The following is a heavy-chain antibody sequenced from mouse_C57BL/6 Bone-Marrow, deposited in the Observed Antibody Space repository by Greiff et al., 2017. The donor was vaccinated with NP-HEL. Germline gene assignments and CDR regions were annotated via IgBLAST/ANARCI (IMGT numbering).Heavy chain of an antibody. J-gene: IGHJ4*01. CDR3: ATMVFYYAMDY. V-gene: IGHV5-17*01. D-gene: IGHD2-3*01. Sequence: DVHLVESGGGLVKPGGSLKLSCAASGFTFSDYGMHWVRQAPEKGLEWVAYISSGSSTIYYADTVKGRFTISRDNATNTLFLQMTSLRSEDTAMYYCATMVFYYAMDYWGQGTSVTVSS. CDR1: GFTFSDYG. CDR2: ISSGSSTI.